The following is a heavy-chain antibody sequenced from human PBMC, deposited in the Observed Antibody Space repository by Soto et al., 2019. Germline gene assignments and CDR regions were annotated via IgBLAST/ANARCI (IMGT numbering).Heavy chain of an antibody. CDR1: GGSISSGDYY. V-gene: IGHV4-30-4*01. CDR2: IYYSGST. D-gene: IGHD5-18*01. J-gene: IGHJ4*02. Sequence: SETLSLTCTVSGGSISSGDYYWSWIRQPPGKGLEWIGYIYYSGSTYYNPSLKSRVTISVDTSKNQFSLKLSSVTAADTAVYYCVKDSWIQLWSWFDFWGQGTLVTVSS. CDR3: VKDSWIQLWSWFDF.